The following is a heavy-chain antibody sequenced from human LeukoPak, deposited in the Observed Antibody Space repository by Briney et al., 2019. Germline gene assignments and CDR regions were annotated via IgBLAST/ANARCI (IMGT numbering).Heavy chain of an antibody. V-gene: IGHV1-2*02. D-gene: IGHD6-13*01. J-gene: IGHJ4*02. Sequence: ASVKVSCKASGYTFTGYYMHWVRQAPGQGLEWMGWINPNSGGTNYAQKFQGRVTMTRDTSISTAYMELSRLRSDDTAVYYCARGWFYGAAGTVGFDYWGQGTLVTVSS. CDR3: ARGWFYGAAGTVGFDY. CDR1: GYTFTGYY. CDR2: INPNSGGT.